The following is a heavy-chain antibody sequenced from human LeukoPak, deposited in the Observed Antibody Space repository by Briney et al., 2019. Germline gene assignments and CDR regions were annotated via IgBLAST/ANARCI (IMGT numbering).Heavy chain of an antibody. D-gene: IGHD3-10*01. CDR2: IRSKAYGWTT. CDR3: TGSFGELTLIAY. V-gene: IGHV3-49*04. Sequence: GGSLRLSCAASGFTFRGYAMTWVRQAPGKGLEWVGFIRSKAYGWTTEDAAYVKVKFTIPSDDAKSIPYLQSHSLETEETTVYYCTGSFGELTLIAYWGVGRLVTVSS. CDR1: GFTFRGYA. J-gene: IGHJ4*02.